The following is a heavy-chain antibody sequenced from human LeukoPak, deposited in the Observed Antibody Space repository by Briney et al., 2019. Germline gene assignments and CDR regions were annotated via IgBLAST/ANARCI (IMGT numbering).Heavy chain of an antibody. CDR1: GFTFGSYA. J-gene: IGHJ4*02. D-gene: IGHD6-19*01. CDR2: ISGSGGST. Sequence: GGSLRLSCAASGFTFGSYAIIWVRQAPGKGLEWVSGISGSGGSTHYADSGKGRFTISRDNSKNTLYLQMNSLRAEDTAVYYCAKDLAAYSSGWLYYFDYWGQGTLVTVSS. V-gene: IGHV3-23*01. CDR3: AKDLAAYSSGWLYYFDY.